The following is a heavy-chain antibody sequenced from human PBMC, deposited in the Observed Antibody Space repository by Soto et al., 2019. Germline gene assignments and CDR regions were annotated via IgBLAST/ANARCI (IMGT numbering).Heavy chain of an antibody. CDR2: ISSSTSYV. V-gene: IGHV3-21*06. J-gene: IGHJ5*01. CDR1: GFTFRRYG. CDR3: ARDPSEGRVGNWFES. Sequence: PGGSLRLSCAASGFTFRRYGMNWLRQTTGQRLERVASISSSTSYVYYADSVKGRFSTSRDNAKYILYLEMYALRTEDTAVYYCARDPSEGRVGNWFESWGQGTLVAVSS. D-gene: IGHD2-2*01.